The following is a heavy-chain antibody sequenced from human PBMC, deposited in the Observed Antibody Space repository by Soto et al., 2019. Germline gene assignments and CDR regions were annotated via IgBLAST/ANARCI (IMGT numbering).Heavy chain of an antibody. D-gene: IGHD3-10*01. CDR3: AKYFDSDGYSYYIDY. CDR2: ISWDGENE. J-gene: IGHJ4*02. V-gene: IGHV3-43D*04. CDR1: GFTFNDYA. Sequence: GGSLRLSCAASGFTFNDYAMHWVRQAPGKGLEWVSLISWDGENEFYAASVKGRFTISRDNSNDILYLQMNSLRGEDSALYYCAKYFDSDGYSYYIDYWGQGTLFTVSS.